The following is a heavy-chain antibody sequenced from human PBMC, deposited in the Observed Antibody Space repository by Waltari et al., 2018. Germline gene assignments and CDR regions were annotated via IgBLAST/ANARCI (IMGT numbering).Heavy chain of an antibody. CDR1: GGSISSYY. J-gene: IGHJ4*02. D-gene: IGHD4-17*01. V-gene: IGHV4-59*01. CDR3: ARGGVYGDSRPYYFDY. Sequence: QVQLQQWGAGLLKPSETLSLTCAVYGGSISSYYWRWIRPPPGKGREWIGYIYYSGSTNYNPSLKSRVTIAVDTSKNQFSLKLSSVTAADTAVYYCARGGVYGDSRPYYFDYWGQGTLVTVSS. CDR2: IYYSGST.